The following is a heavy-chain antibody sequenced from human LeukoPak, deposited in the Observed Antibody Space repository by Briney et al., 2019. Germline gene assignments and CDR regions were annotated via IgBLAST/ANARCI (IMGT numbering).Heavy chain of an antibody. CDR2: IRSKAYGGTT. D-gene: IGHD1-26*01. CDR1: GFTFCDYA. CDR3: TRGYSGSYYGYYFDY. J-gene: IGHJ4*02. V-gene: IGHV3-49*04. Sequence: PGGSLRFSCTASGFTFCDYAMSWVRQAPGKGLEWVGFIRSKAYGGTTEYAGSVKGRFTISRDDSKSIAYLQMNSLKTEDTAVYYCTRGYSGSYYGYYFDYWGQGTLVTVSS.